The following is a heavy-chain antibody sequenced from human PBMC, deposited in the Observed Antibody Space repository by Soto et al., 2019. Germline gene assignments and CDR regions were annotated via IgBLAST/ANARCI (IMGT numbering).Heavy chain of an antibody. Sequence: QLQLQESGPGLVKPSETLSLTCTVSGDPIGSRSYYWAWIRQPPGKSLEWIATIYYSGTTYYNPSLKSRVTISLDTYKNQFSLKLISVTAADTAVYYSARQFVSGSYYYWGQGALVTVSS. CDR1: GDPIGSRSYY. D-gene: IGHD1-26*01. J-gene: IGHJ4*02. CDR3: ARQFVSGSYYY. CDR2: IYYSGTT. V-gene: IGHV4-39*01.